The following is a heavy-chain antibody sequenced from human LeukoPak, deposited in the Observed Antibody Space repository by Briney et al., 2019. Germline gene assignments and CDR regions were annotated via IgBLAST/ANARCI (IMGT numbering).Heavy chain of an antibody. J-gene: IGHJ6*03. V-gene: IGHV1-8*02. D-gene: IGHD2-2*03. CDR1: GYTFTGYY. CDR3: ARGRVGDCSSASCYGEVWGCYYYMDV. Sequence: ASVKVSCMASGYTFTGYYMHRVRQAPGQGLEWMGWMIPKRGNTGYAQKFQGRVTMTRNTSISTAYMGLSSLRSEETGVYYSARGRVGDCSSASCYGEVWGCYYYMDVWGKGTTVTISS. CDR2: MIPKRGNT.